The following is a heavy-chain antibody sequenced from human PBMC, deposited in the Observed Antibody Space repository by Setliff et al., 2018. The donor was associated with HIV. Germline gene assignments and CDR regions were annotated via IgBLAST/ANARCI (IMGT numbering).Heavy chain of an antibody. V-gene: IGHV4-61*09. CDR2: IYTSGST. D-gene: IGHD2-15*01. CDR3: ARASSRLNCSGGSCYRAPYAFDI. CDR1: GGSISSGSYY. Sequence: KPSETLSLTCTVSGGSISSGSYYWSWIRQPAGKGLEWIGHIYTSGSTNYNPSLKSRVTISVDTSKNQFSLKLSSVTAADTAVYYCARASSRLNCSGGSCYRAPYAFDIWGQGTMVT. J-gene: IGHJ3*02.